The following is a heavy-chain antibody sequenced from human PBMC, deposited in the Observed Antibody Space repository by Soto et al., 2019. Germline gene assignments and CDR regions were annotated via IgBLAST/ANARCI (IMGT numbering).Heavy chain of an antibody. CDR1: GFTFSSYG. J-gene: IGHJ4*02. Sequence: QVQLVESGGGVVQPGRSLRLSCAASGFTFSSYGMHWVRQAPGKGLEWVAVISYDGSNKYYADSVKGRFTISRDNSNNTLYLQMNSLRAEDTAVYYCAKDPRYCSGGSCYQHPYFDYWGQGTLVTVSS. V-gene: IGHV3-30*18. CDR3: AKDPRYCSGGSCYQHPYFDY. CDR2: ISYDGSNK. D-gene: IGHD2-15*01.